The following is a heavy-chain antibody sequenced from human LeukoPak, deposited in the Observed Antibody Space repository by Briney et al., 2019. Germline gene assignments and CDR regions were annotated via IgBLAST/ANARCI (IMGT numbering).Heavy chain of an antibody. Sequence: GGSLKLSCAASGFTFSGSAMHWVRQASGKGLEWVGRIRNKANSYATAYTASVKGRFTISRDDSKNTAYLQMNSLKTEDTAVYYCTRYSGSDNWFDPWGQGTLVTVSS. D-gene: IGHD6-6*01. J-gene: IGHJ5*02. CDR3: TRYSGSDNWFDP. V-gene: IGHV3-73*01. CDR2: IRNKANSYAT. CDR1: GFTFSGSA.